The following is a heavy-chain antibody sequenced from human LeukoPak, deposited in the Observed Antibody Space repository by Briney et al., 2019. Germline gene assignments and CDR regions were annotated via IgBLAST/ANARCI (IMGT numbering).Heavy chain of an antibody. J-gene: IGHJ4*02. CDR3: ARPLYYYDSSGYYHSYFDY. Sequence: GGSLRLSCAASGFTFSSYAMSWVRQAPGKGLEWVSAISGSGGSTYYADSVKGRFTISRDNSKNTLYLQMNSLRAEDTAVYYCARPLYYYDSSGYYHSYFDYWGQGTLVTVSS. CDR2: ISGSGGST. CDR1: GFTFSSYA. D-gene: IGHD3-22*01. V-gene: IGHV3-23*01.